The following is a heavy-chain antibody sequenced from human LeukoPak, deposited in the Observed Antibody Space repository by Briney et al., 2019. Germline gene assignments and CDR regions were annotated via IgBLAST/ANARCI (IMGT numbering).Heavy chain of an antibody. Sequence: GESLKISCKGSGYSFTTYWIGWVRQMPGKGLEWMGIIYPGDSDTRYSPSFQGQVTISADKSISTAHLQWSSLQASDTAMYYCARPHYYDSIGYYFDYWGQGTPVTVSS. J-gene: IGHJ4*02. CDR2: IYPGDSDT. CDR1: GYSFTTYW. D-gene: IGHD3-22*01. V-gene: IGHV5-51*01. CDR3: ARPHYYDSIGYYFDY.